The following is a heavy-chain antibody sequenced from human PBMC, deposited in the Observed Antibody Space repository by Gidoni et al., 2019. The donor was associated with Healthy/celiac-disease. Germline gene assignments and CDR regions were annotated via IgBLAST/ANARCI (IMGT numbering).Heavy chain of an antibody. V-gene: IGHV3-15*01. Sequence: KGLEWVGRIKSKTDGGTIHYAAPVKGRFTISRNDSKNTLYLQMNSLKTEDTAVYYCTTDRDCRSTSCYTDFDYWGQGTLDTVSS. D-gene: IGHD2-2*02. CDR3: TTDRDCRSTSCYTDFDY. J-gene: IGHJ4*02. CDR2: IKSKTDGGTI.